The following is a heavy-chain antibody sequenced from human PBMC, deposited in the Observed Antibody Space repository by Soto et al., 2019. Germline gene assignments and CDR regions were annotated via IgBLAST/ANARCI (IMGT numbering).Heavy chain of an antibody. CDR3: AKEPVGPDWYFDL. CDR1: GFAVSSNY. Sequence: GGSLRLSCAASGFAVSSNYMTWVRQAPGKGLEWVSVIHSGGGTHYADSVKGRFTVSRDNSKNTLYLQMNSLRAEDTAVYNCAKEPVGPDWYFDLWGRGTQVTVSS. J-gene: IGHJ2*01. CDR2: IHSGGGT. V-gene: IGHV3-53*01.